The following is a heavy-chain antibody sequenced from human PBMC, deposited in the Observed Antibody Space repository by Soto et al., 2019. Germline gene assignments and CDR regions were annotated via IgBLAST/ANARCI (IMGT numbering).Heavy chain of an antibody. J-gene: IGHJ4*02. CDR3: ARGRYGDY. Sequence: QVHLVQYGAEVKKPGASVKVSCKGSGYGFTTYGITWVRQAPGQGLEWMAWISAHNGNTNYAQKRQGRVTVTRDTSTSTAYMELRSLRSDDTAVYYCARGRYGDYWGQGALVTVSS. CDR1: GYGFTTYG. V-gene: IGHV1-18*01. CDR2: ISAHNGNT. D-gene: IGHD1-1*01.